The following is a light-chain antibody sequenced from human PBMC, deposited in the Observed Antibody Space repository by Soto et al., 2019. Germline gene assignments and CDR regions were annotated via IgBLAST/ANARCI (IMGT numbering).Light chain of an antibody. Sequence: QSVLTQPPSASGTPGQRVTISCSGSSSNIGSRYVYWYQVGPGTAPRLLIYWNDQRPSGVPDRFSGSKSGTSASLAISGLRSEDAPPHYCAAWDDRLSAYFFGSVTKVTVL. CDR1: SSNIGSRY. J-gene: IGLJ1*01. CDR3: AAWDDRLSAYF. CDR2: WND. V-gene: IGLV1-47*01.